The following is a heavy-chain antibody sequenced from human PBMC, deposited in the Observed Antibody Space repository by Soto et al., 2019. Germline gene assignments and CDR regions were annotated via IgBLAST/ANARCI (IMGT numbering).Heavy chain of an antibody. V-gene: IGHV1-46*01. CDR1: GYTFTSYY. CDR3: ARDRDFWSGYFTRYYYYGIDV. CDR2: INPGGGSP. J-gene: IGHJ6*02. D-gene: IGHD3-3*01. Sequence: ASVKVSCKASGYTFTSYYIHWLRQAPGQGLEWMGVINPGGGSPNYAQRFQGRVTMTSDTSTSTVYMELTSLRSEDTAVYYCARDRDFWSGYFTRYYYYGIDVWGQGTTVTVSS.